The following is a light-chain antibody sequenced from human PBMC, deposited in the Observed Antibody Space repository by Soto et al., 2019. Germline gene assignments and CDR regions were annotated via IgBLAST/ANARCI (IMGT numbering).Light chain of an antibody. V-gene: IGKV3-20*01. CDR2: GAS. Sequence: EIVFPPSPGTLSLSPGDRATLSCRASQSVSSSYLAWYQQKPGQAPRLLIYGASSRATGIPDRFSGSGSGTDFTLTISRLEPEDFAVYYCQHYGRSPITFGQGTRLEIK. CDR3: QHYGRSPIT. J-gene: IGKJ5*01. CDR1: QSVSSSY.